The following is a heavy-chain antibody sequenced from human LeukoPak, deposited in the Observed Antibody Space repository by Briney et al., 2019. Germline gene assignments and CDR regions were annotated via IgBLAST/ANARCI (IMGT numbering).Heavy chain of an antibody. Sequence: ASVKVSCKVSGYTLTELSMHWVRQAPGKGREGMGGFDPEDGETIYAQKFQGRVTMTEDTSTDTAYMELSSLRSEDTAVYYCATVPGGSGSYLDWGQGTLVTVSS. CDR2: FDPEDGET. CDR1: GYTLTELS. CDR3: ATVPGGSGSYLD. D-gene: IGHD3-10*01. J-gene: IGHJ4*02. V-gene: IGHV1-24*01.